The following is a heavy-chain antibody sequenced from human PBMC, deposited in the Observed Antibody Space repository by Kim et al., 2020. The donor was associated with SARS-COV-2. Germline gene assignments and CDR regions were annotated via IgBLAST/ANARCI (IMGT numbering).Heavy chain of an antibody. Sequence: ASVKVSCKTSGYNFSNFNLHWVRQVAGQGLEYMGRISPDTGRAGFPQKFQSRLTLTQSTSINTAFMELSGLTPDDTGVYYCARVDMLWFQEVLGYWGQGT. CDR2: ISPDTGRA. J-gene: IGHJ4*02. V-gene: IGHV1-8*01. CDR1: GYNFSNFN. D-gene: IGHD5-18*01. CDR3: ARVDMLWFQEVLGY.